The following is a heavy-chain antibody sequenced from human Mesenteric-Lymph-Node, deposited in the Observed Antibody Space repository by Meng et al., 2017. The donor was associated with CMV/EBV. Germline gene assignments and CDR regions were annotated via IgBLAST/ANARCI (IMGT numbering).Heavy chain of an antibody. CDR2: ISTSGSTSGSTI. Sequence: GESLKISCAASGFSFSDYYMSWIRQAPGKGLEWLSYISTSGSTSGSTIYYADSVKGRFAISRDNAKNSLFLQMNSLRAEDTAVYYCARPKTWSAFDIWGQGTMVTVSS. D-gene: IGHD1-1*01. J-gene: IGHJ3*02. CDR3: ARPKTWSAFDI. V-gene: IGHV3-11*04. CDR1: GFSFSDYY.